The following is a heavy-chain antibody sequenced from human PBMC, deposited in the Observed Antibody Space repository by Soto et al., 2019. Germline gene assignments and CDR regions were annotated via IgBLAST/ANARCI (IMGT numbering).Heavy chain of an antibody. CDR2: VYNSGST. J-gene: IGHJ4*02. D-gene: IGHD3-22*01. V-gene: IGHV4-59*08. CDR1: GGSFSSYY. CDR3: ARRAGRLYDNSAHGPLDH. Sequence: PSETLSLTCAVSGGSFSSYYWSWIRQPPGKGLEWIGYVYNSGSTNYNPSLKSRVTISVDTSKNQFSLKLSSVTAADTAVYYCARRAGRLYDNSAHGPLDHWGQGTLVTVSS.